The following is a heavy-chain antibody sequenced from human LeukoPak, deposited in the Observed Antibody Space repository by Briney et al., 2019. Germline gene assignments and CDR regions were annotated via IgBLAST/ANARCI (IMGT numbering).Heavy chain of an antibody. CDR2: ISNSGST. D-gene: IGHD3-10*01. CDR1: GGAISSGTYS. V-gene: IGHV4-31*03. J-gene: IGHJ4*02. Sequence: PSQTLSLTCSVSGGAISSGTYSWSWIRQLPGKGLEWIVYISNSGSTFHNPSLKSRLTISLHTTKNQFSLKLISVTAADTAIYYCARAQAGSGGPFDYWGLGTLVTVSS. CDR3: ARAQAGSGGPFDY.